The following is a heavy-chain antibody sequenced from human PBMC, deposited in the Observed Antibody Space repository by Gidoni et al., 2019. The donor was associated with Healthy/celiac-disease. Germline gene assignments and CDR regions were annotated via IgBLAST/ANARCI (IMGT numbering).Heavy chain of an antibody. J-gene: IGHJ6*02. V-gene: IGHV4-39*01. Sequence: QLQLQESGPGLVKPSEPLSLTCTGSGGSISSSSYYWGWLRQPPGKGLEWIGSIYYSGSTYYNPSLKSRVTISVDTSKNQFSLKLSSVTAADTAVYYCARRQGLNGMDVWGQGTTVTVSS. CDR2: IYYSGST. CDR1: GGSISSSSYY. CDR3: ARRQGLNGMDV.